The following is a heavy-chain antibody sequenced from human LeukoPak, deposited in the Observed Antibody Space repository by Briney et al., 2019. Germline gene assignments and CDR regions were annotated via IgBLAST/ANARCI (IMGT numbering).Heavy chain of an antibody. Sequence: SETLSLTCTVSGGSISSSSYYWGWIRQPPGKGLEWIGSIYYSGSTYYNPSLKSRVTISVDTSKNQFSLKLSSVTAADTAVYYCARDSSGWGMDYYYYGMDVWGQGTTVTVSS. CDR1: GGSISSSSYY. D-gene: IGHD6-19*01. CDR3: ARDSSGWGMDYYYYGMDV. V-gene: IGHV4-39*07. CDR2: IYYSGST. J-gene: IGHJ6*02.